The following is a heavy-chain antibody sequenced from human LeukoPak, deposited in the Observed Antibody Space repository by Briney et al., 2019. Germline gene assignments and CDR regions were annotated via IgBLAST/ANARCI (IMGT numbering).Heavy chain of an antibody. J-gene: IGHJ5*02. V-gene: IGHV4-30-2*01. CDR2: IYHSGST. D-gene: IGHD2-2*01. CDR3: ARAGDVRGYCSSTSCYGGYNWFDP. Sequence: SETLSLTCTVSAGSISSSAYYCGWIRQPPGKGLEWIGYIYHSGSTYYNPSLKSRVTISVDRSKNQFSLKLSSVTAADTAVYYCARAGDVRGYCSSTSCYGGYNWFDPWGQGTLVTVSS. CDR1: AGSISSSAYY.